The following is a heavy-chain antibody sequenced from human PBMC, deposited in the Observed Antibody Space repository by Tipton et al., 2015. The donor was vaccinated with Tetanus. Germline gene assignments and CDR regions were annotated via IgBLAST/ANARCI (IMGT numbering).Heavy chain of an antibody. CDR3: ARGLEGRYCSSAACDPNWFGP. D-gene: IGHD2-2*01. V-gene: IGHV3-74*01. J-gene: IGHJ5*02. CDR2: INNDGSSI. CDR1: GFTFSNHW. Sequence: SLRLSCAASGFTFSNHWMHWVRHVPGKGLLWVSRINNDGSSIGYADSVRGRFTISRDNAKNTLYLQMSSLRAEDTAVYFCARGLEGRYCSSAACDPNWFGPWGQGALVTVSS.